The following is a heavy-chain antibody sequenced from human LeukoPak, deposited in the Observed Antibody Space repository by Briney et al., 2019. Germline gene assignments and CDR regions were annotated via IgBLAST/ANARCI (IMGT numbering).Heavy chain of an antibody. J-gene: IGHJ4*02. CDR2: ISWNSGSI. V-gene: IGHV3-9*01. Sequence: PGGSLRLSCVVCGFTFDDYAMHWVRQAPGKGLEWVSGISWNSGSIDYADSVKGRFTISRDNAKNSLYLQMNSLEAEDTAVYYCARDHLNRGYCTTSSCYNDYWGQGTLVTVSS. CDR3: ARDHLNRGYCTTSSCYNDY. CDR1: GFTFDDYA. D-gene: IGHD2-2*02.